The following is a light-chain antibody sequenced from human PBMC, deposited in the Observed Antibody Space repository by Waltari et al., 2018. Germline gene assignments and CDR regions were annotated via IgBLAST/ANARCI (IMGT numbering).Light chain of an antibody. CDR3: SASAGTFYG. V-gene: IGLV2-8*01. CDR2: EVN. Sequence: QSPLTQPPSASGSPGQSVTISCTGTSSDVGAYDYVSWYQQQPGKAPKVMIYEVNKRPSGVPGRFSGSRAGNTASLTVSGLQAEDEADYYCSASAGTFYGFGTGTKVSVL. CDR1: SSDVGAYDY. J-gene: IGLJ1*01.